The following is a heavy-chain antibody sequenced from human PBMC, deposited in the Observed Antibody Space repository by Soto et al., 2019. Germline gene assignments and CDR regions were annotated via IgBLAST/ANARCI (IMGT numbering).Heavy chain of an antibody. J-gene: IGHJ4*02. Sequence: PGESLKISCKGSGYNFASHWIGWVRQMPGKGLEWMGIILPGDSYTTYSPSFQGQVTVSADQSISTVYLQRSSLKASDTAMYYCATLAGTGSYRDLYFDNWGQGTPVTVSS. D-gene: IGHD1-26*01. CDR2: ILPGDSYT. CDR3: ATLAGTGSYRDLYFDN. CDR1: GYNFASHW. V-gene: IGHV5-51*01.